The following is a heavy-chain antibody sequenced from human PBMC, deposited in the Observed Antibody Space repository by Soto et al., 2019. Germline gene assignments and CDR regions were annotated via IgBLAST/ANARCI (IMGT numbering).Heavy chain of an antibody. CDR3: AKDTPSGRYYYGSGSPSGAFDI. CDR1: GFTFDDYA. J-gene: IGHJ3*02. D-gene: IGHD3-10*01. V-gene: IGHV3-9*01. CDR2: ISWNSGSI. Sequence: GGSLRLSCAASGFTFDDYAMHWVRQAPGKGLEWVPGISWNSGSIGYADSVKGRFTISRDNAKNSLYLQMNSLRAEDTALYYCAKDTPSGRYYYGSGSPSGAFDIWGQGTMVTVSS.